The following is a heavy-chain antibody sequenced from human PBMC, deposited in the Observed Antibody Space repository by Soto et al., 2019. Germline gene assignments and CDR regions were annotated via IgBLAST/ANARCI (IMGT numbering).Heavy chain of an antibody. J-gene: IGHJ4*02. CDR3: AKGPYPYSSSWYTGLYFDY. D-gene: IGHD6-13*01. CDR2: ISYDGSNK. CDR1: GFTFSSYA. Sequence: GGSLRLSCAASGFTFSSYAMSWVRQAPGKGLEWVAVISYDGSNKYYADSVKGRFTISRDNSKNTLYLQMNSLRAEDTAVYYCAKGPYPYSSSWYTGLYFDYWGQGTLVTVSS. V-gene: IGHV3-30*18.